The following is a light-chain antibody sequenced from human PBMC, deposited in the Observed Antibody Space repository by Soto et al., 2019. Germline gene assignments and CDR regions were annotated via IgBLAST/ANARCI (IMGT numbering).Light chain of an antibody. Sequence: QSVLTQPPSVSGTPGQSGTISCSGSSSNIGGQTVSWYQQLPGTAPNLLIYSGHQRPSGVPDRFSASKSGSSASLAISGLQSEDEGDYYCAAWDESLNGQVFGGGTKLTVL. J-gene: IGLJ3*02. CDR2: SGH. V-gene: IGLV1-44*01. CDR1: SSNIGGQT. CDR3: AAWDESLNGQV.